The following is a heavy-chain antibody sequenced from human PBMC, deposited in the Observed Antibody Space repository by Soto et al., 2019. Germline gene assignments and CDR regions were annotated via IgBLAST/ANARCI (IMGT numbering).Heavy chain of an antibody. CDR3: ARSPQWAYNWFDP. J-gene: IGHJ5*02. D-gene: IGHD2-8*01. Sequence: SFKVSFDAWGVTFSSYAISWVRQAPGQGLEWMGGIIPIFGTANYAQKFQFRVTITADESTSTAYMELSSLRSEDTAVYYCARSPQWAYNWFDPWGQGTLVTVSS. V-gene: IGHV1-69*13. CDR2: IIPIFGTA. CDR1: GVTFSSYA.